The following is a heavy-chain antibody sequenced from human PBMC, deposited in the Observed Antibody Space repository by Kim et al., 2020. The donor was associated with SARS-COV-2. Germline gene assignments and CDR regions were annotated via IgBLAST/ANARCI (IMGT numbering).Heavy chain of an antibody. Sequence: GESLKISCKGSGYSFTSYWISWVRQMPGKGLEWMGRIDPSDSYTNYSPSFQGHVTISADKSISTAYLQWSSLKASDTAMYYCARLGGYGSGSPYVDWFDPWGQGPLVTVSS. V-gene: IGHV5-10-1*01. CDR2: IDPSDSYT. CDR1: GYSFTSYW. J-gene: IGHJ5*02. CDR3: ARLGGYGSGSPYVDWFDP. D-gene: IGHD3-10*01.